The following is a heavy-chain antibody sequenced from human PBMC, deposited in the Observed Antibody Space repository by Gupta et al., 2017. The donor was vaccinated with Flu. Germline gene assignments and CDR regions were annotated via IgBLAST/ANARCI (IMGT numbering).Heavy chain of an antibody. CDR1: FIFGTSS. CDR3: ARARDYRLFDY. J-gene: IGHJ4*02. V-gene: IGHV3-7*01. CDR2: IKEDGIDK. D-gene: IGHD3-16*02. Sequence: FIFGTSSMSWVRQAPGKGPEWVANIKEDGIDKYYADSVKGRFTISRDNAKNSLYLQMNSLRAEDTAVYYCARARDYRLFDYWGQGALVTVSS.